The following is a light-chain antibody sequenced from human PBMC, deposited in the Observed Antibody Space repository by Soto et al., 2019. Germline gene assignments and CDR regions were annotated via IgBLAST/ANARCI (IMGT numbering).Light chain of an antibody. V-gene: IGKV1-27*01. CDR2: AAS. Sequence: DIQLTQSPSSLSASVGDRVTITCRVSQGISNYLAWYQQKPGELPKLVIYAASILQTGVPSRFSGSGSGTDFSLTISSLQPEDVATYFCQKYNSPPRTFGQGTKVDIK. CDR1: QGISNY. J-gene: IGKJ1*01. CDR3: QKYNSPPRT.